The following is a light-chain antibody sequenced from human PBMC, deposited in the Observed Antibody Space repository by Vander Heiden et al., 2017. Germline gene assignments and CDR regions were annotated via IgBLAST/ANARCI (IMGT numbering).Light chain of an antibody. CDR1: QSISSY. CDR3: QQSYSTPT. Sequence: DIQMTQSPSSLSASVGDRVTITCRASQSISSYLNWYQQKPGKAPKLLIYAASSLQSGAPSRFSGSGSGTDFTLTISSLQPEDFATYYCQQSYSTPTFGQGTKLEIK. J-gene: IGKJ2*01. CDR2: AAS. V-gene: IGKV1-39*01.